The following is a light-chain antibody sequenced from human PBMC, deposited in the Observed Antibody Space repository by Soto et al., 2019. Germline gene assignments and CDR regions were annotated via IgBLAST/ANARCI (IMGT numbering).Light chain of an antibody. V-gene: IGKV1-39*01. CDR1: QNIGKY. J-gene: IGKJ4*01. Sequence: DVLITQSPSSLSASAGHRITITFPASQNIGKYLNWYQQKVGEAPKAVIYGATSLHFRVPSRFSGTGSGTEFTLTISSLQTEDFGIYYCKHSYSFPRPFGGGTKVDIK. CDR3: KHSYSFPRP. CDR2: GAT.